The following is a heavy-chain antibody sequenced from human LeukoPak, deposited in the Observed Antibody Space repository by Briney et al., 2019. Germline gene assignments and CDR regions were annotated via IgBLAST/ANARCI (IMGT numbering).Heavy chain of an antibody. CDR2: IKQDGSEK. J-gene: IGHJ4*02. D-gene: IGHD2-15*01. Sequence: PGGSLRLSCAASGFTFSSYWMSWVRQAPGKGLEWVANIKQDGSEKYYVDSVKGRFTISRENAKNSLYLQMNRLRAEATAVYYCARDPYCLDYWGQGTLVTVSS. V-gene: IGHV3-7*01. CDR1: GFTFSSYW. CDR3: ARDPYCLDY.